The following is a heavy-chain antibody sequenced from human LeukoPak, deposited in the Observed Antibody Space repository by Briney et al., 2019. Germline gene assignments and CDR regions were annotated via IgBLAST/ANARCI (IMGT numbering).Heavy chain of an antibody. Sequence: GGSLILSCGASGFIFNTSAMHWVRQAPGKGLEWVAVISYHGKNKYYAESVRGRFTISRDNSKNTLYLQMNSLNTEDTAVYYCARDFDYWGQGTLSPSPQ. CDR1: GFIFNTSA. CDR3: ARDFDY. CDR2: ISYHGKNK. V-gene: IGHV3-30*04. J-gene: IGHJ4*02.